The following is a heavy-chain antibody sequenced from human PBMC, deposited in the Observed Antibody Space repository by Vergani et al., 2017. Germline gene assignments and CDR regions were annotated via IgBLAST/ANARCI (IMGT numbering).Heavy chain of an antibody. CDR2: ISYDGSNK. D-gene: IGHD2-15*01. Sequence: QVQLVEPGGGVVQPGRSLRLSCAASGFTFSSYGMHWVRQAPGKGLEWVAVISYDGSNKYYADSVKGRFTISRDNSKNTLYLQMNSLRAEDTAVYYCAKDGRYCSGGSCLKGYMDVWGKGTTVTVSS. CDR1: GFTFSSYG. V-gene: IGHV3-30*18. J-gene: IGHJ6*03. CDR3: AKDGRYCSGGSCLKGYMDV.